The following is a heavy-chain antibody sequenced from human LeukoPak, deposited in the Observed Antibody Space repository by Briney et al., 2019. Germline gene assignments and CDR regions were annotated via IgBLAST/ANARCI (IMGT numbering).Heavy chain of an antibody. V-gene: IGHV3-7*01. Sequence: GGSLRLSCAASGFTFSSYWMNWARQAPGKGLEWVASINHNGNVNYYVDSVKGRFTISRDNAKNSLYLQMNSLRAEDTAVYYCARVKDGDYVWGSYRTDAFDIWGQGTMVTVSS. CDR2: INHNGNVN. D-gene: IGHD3-16*02. CDR3: ARVKDGDYVWGSYRTDAFDI. J-gene: IGHJ3*02. CDR1: GFTFSSYW.